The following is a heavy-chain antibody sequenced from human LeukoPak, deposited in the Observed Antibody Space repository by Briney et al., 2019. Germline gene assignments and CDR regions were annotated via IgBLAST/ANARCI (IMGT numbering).Heavy chain of an antibody. CDR1: GYTFTSYD. V-gene: IGHV1-8*01. CDR3: ATDHLYSGSYYVDY. D-gene: IGHD1-26*01. CDR2: MNPNSGNT. J-gene: IGHJ4*02. Sequence: ASVKVSCKASGYTFTSYDINWVRQATGQGLEWMGWMNPNSGNTGYAQKFQGRVTMTEDTSTDTAYMELSSLRSEDTAVYYCATDHLYSGSYYVDYWGQGTLVTVSS.